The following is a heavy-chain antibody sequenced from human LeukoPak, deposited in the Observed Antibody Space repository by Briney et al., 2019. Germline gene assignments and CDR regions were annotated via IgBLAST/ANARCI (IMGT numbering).Heavy chain of an antibody. D-gene: IGHD3-10*01. J-gene: IGHJ4*02. V-gene: IGHV3-7*01. CDR3: ARGGHRQKEF. Sequence: GGSLRLSCAASGFTFRNYWMTWVRQSPGKGLEWVAIIKQDGSDKYYVDSVKGRFTISRDNAKNSLYLQMSSLRAEDTAVYYCARGGHRQKEFWGQGTLVTVSS. CDR2: IKQDGSDK. CDR1: GFTFRNYW.